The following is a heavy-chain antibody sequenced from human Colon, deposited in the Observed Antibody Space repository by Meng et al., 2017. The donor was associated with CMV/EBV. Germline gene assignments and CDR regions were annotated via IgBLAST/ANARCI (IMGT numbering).Heavy chain of an antibody. D-gene: IGHD3-16*01. CDR2: VHHLGST. Sequence: SDGSISSSHWWSWRRPPAGKGLECMGEVHHLGSTSYNESLKSRVTVSVDQSKNQFSLELRSVTAADTAVYFCARHGIGAFANWFDPWGQGTLVTVSS. CDR3: ARHGIGAFANWFDP. V-gene: IGHV4-4*01. CDR1: DGSISSSHW. J-gene: IGHJ5*02.